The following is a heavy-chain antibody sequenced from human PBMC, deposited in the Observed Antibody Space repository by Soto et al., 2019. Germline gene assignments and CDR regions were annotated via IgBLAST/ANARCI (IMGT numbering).Heavy chain of an antibody. D-gene: IGHD1-20*01. V-gene: IGHV3-30*03. CDR3: AIDWGITGIA. CDR1: GFTFSSYG. CDR2: ISYDGSNK. J-gene: IGHJ5*02. Sequence: QVQLVESGGGVVQPGRSLRLSCAASGFTFSSYGMHWVRQAPGKGLEWVAVISYDGSNKYYADSVKGRFTISRDNSKNTLYLQMNSLRAEDTAVYYCAIDWGITGIAWGQGTLVTVSS.